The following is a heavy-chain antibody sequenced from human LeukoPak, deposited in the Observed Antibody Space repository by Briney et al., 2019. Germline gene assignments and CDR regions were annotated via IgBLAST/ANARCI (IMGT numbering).Heavy chain of an antibody. CDR3: ARESTSPADYDSSVGFDY. V-gene: IGHV4-61*08. D-gene: IGHD3-22*01. CDR1: GGSISSGGYY. Sequence: SETLSLTCTVSGGSISSGGYYWSWIRQHPGKGLERIGYIYYSGSTNYNPSPKSRVTISVDTSKNQFSLKLSSVTAADTAVYYCARESTSPADYDSSVGFDYWGQGTLVTVSS. CDR2: IYYSGST. J-gene: IGHJ4*02.